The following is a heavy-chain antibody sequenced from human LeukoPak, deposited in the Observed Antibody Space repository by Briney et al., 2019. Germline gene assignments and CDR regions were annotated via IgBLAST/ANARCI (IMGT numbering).Heavy chain of an antibody. Sequence: PGGSLRLSCAASGFTFSSYSVNWVRQAPGKELEWVSSISSSSIHIYYADSVKGRFTISRDNAKNSLYLQMNSLRAEDTAVYYCARDRQTGHFDYWGQGTLVTVSS. J-gene: IGHJ4*02. CDR2: ISSSSIHI. V-gene: IGHV3-21*01. CDR3: ARDRQTGHFDY. D-gene: IGHD1-1*01. CDR1: GFTFSSYS.